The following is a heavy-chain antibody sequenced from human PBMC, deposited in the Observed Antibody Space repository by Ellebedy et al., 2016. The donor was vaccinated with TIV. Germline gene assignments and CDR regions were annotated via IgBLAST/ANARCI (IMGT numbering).Heavy chain of an antibody. V-gene: IGHV4-61*01. J-gene: IGHJ4*02. CDR3: ARGGGSYSDY. Sequence: SETLSLTCTVSGGSVSSGSYYWSWIRQPPGKGLEWIGYIYYSGRTYYNPSLKSRVTISLDTSRNQFSLRLSSVSAADTAVYYCARGGGSYSDYWGQGILVTVSS. D-gene: IGHD1-26*01. CDR1: GGSVSSGSYY. CDR2: IYYSGRT.